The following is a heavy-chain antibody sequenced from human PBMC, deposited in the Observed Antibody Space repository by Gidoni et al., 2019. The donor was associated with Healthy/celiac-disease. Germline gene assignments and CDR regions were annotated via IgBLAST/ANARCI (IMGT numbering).Heavy chain of an antibody. CDR2: INHSGST. CDR3: ARGGRILRPARYFDL. J-gene: IGHJ2*01. V-gene: IGHV4-34*01. D-gene: IGHD3-3*01. Sequence: QVQLQQWGAGLLKPSETLSLTCAVYGGSFSGYYWSWIRQPPGKGLEWIGEINHSGSTNYNPSLKSRVTISVDTSKNQFSLKLSSVTAADTAVYYCARGGRILRPARYFDLWGRGTLVTVSS. CDR1: GGSFSGYY.